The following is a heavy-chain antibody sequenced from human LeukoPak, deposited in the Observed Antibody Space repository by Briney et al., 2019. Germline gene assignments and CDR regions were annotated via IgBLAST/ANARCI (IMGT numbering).Heavy chain of an antibody. D-gene: IGHD2-2*01. CDR2: IYHSGRT. CDR1: GYSISSGYY. Sequence: SETLSLTCTVSGYSISSGYYWGWIRQPPGKGLEWIGSIYHSGRTYYNPSLKSRVTISVDTSKNQFSLKLSSVTAADTAMYYCARSTSYQLLSDYYYYYMDVWGKGTTVTVSS. V-gene: IGHV4-38-2*02. CDR3: ARSTSYQLLSDYYYYYMDV. J-gene: IGHJ6*03.